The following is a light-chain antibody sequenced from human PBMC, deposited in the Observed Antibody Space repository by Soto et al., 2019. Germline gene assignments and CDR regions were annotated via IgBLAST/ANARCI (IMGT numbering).Light chain of an antibody. CDR3: QSYDSSILL. Sequence: LTQPHSVSESPGKTVTISCTRSSGSIASNYVQWYQQRPGSGPTTVIYEDNQRPSGVPDRFSGSIDSSSNSASLTISGLKTEDEADYYCQSYDSSILLFGAGTKLTVL. CDR2: EDN. V-gene: IGLV6-57*04. CDR1: SGSIASNY. J-gene: IGLJ2*01.